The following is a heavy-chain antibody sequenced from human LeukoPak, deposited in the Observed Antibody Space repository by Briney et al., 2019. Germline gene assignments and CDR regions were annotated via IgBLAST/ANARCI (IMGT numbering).Heavy chain of an antibody. Sequence: PSETLSLTCTVSGGSISSSSYYWGWIRQPPGKGLEWIGEINHSGSTNYNPSLKSRVTISVDTSKNQFSLKLSSVTAADTAVYYCARAQGNWDAFDIWGQGTMVTVSS. CDR1: GGSISSSSYY. D-gene: IGHD1-1*01. J-gene: IGHJ3*02. CDR3: ARAQGNWDAFDI. V-gene: IGHV4-39*07. CDR2: INHSGST.